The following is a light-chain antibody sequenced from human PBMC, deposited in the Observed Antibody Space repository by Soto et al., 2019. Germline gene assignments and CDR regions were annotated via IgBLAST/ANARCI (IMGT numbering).Light chain of an antibody. V-gene: IGKV3-20*01. CDR2: GAS. CDR3: QQYGSSPFA. CDR1: QSVTSSY. Sequence: EIVLTQSPGTLSLSPGERATLSCRASQSVTSSYLGWYQQKPGQAPRLLIYGASSRATGIPDRFSGSGSGTDFTLTISRVEPEDFAVYYCQQYGSSPFAFGPGTKVDI. J-gene: IGKJ3*01.